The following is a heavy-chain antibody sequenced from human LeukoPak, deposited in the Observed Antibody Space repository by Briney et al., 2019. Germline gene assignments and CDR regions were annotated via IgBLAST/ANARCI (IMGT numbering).Heavy chain of an antibody. CDR3: AGPRGSGSYHYFDY. V-gene: IGHV4-39*01. Sequence: KPSETLSLTCTVSGGSISSSSYYWGWIRQPPGKGLEWIGSIYYSGITYYNPSLKSRITISVETTNKQFSLKLSSVTAADTAVYYCAGPRGSGSYHYFDYWGQGTLVTVSS. CDR2: IYYSGIT. J-gene: IGHJ4*02. CDR1: GGSISSSSYY. D-gene: IGHD1-26*01.